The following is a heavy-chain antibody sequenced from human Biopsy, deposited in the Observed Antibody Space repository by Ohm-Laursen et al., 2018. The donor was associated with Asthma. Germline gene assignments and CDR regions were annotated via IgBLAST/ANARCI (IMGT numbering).Heavy chain of an antibody. CDR1: GFTFSNYG. CDR2: ISFDRSNK. CDR3: AKDVFPGWELRRGPDY. J-gene: IGHJ4*02. D-gene: IGHD1-26*01. V-gene: IGHV3-30*18. Sequence: SLRLSCSASGFTFSNYGMHWVRQAPGKRLDWVAVISFDRSNKNYTDSVKGRFTISRDNSRNTLHLQMNSLRAEDTAVYYCAKDVFPGWELRRGPDYWGQGTLVTVSS.